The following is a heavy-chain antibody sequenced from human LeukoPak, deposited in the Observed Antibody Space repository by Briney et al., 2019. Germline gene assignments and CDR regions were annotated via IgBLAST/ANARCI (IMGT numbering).Heavy chain of an antibody. CDR3: ARAPESGNFRPTYMDV. V-gene: IGHV1-2*02. CDR1: GGTFSSYA. D-gene: IGHD4-23*01. Sequence: GSSVKVSCKASGGTFSSYAISWVRQAPGQGLEWMGWINPNSGGTNYAQKFQGRVTMARDTSISTAYMELSRLRSDDTAVYYCARAPESGNFRPTYMDVWGKGTTVTVSS. CDR2: INPNSGGT. J-gene: IGHJ6*03.